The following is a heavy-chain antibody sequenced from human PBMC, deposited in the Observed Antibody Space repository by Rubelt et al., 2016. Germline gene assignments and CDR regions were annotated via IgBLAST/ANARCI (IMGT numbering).Heavy chain of an antibody. CDR1: GGSISTYY. D-gene: IGHD6-13*01. CDR2: IHYSGGT. CDR3: ARAGSSLRF. J-gene: IGHJ4*02. V-gene: IGHV4-59*08. Sequence: QVQLQESGPGLLKPSETLSLTCTVSGGSISTYYWSWIRQPPGQGLEWIGNIHYSGGTKYNPSLKSRVTISVAPSNDQFSLKVSSVTAADTAVYFCARAGSSLRFWGQGTLVTVSS.